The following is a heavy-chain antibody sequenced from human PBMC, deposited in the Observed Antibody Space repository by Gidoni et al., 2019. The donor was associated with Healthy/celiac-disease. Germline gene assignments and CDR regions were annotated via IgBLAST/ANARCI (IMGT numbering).Heavy chain of an antibody. D-gene: IGHD3-10*01. CDR3: ASTLDYYGSGSYSPREAFDI. CDR2: INHSGST. V-gene: IGHV4-34*01. J-gene: IGHJ3*02. Sequence: QVQLQQWGAGLLKPSETLSLTCAVYGGSFRGYYWSWIRQPPGKGLEWIGEINHSGSTNYNPSLKSRVTISVDTSKNQFSLKLSSVTAADTAVYYCASTLDYYGSGSYSPREAFDIWGQGTMVTVSS. CDR1: GGSFRGYY.